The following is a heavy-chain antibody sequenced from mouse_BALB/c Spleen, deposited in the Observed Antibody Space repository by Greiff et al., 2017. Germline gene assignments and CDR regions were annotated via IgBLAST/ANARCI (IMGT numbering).Heavy chain of an antibody. V-gene: IGHV1-87*01. J-gene: IGHJ1*01. Sequence: QVQLQQSGAELARPGASVKLSCKASGYTFTSYWMQWVKQRPGQGLEWIGAIYPGDGDTRYTQKFKGKATLTADKSSSTAYMQLSSLASEDSAVYYCARGPLLLRDWYFDVWGAGTTVTVSS. CDR1: GYTFTSYW. CDR2: IYPGDGDT. CDR3: ARGPLLLRDWYFDV. D-gene: IGHD1-1*01.